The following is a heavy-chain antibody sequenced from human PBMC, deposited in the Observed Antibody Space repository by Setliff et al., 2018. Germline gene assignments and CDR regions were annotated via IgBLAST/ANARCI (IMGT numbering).Heavy chain of an antibody. J-gene: IGHJ5*02. D-gene: IGHD3-16*01. CDR3: ARENADYARSFDP. V-gene: IGHV4-4*07. CDR1: GGSINNYF. CDR2: LYTSGIS. Sequence: PSETLSLTCTVPGGSINNYFWTWIRQPAGKGLEWIGRLYTSGISNYNPSLKSRVTMSVDTSKNQFSLNLTPVTAADTAVYYCARENADYARSFDPWGQGTLVTVSS.